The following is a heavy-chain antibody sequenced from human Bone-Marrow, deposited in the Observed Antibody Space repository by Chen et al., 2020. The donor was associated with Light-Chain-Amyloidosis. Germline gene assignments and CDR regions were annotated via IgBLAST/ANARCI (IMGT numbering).Heavy chain of an antibody. V-gene: IGHV3-74*01. Sequence: EVPLVESGGGSTQPGGSLRLSCAASGFTFNDYWLHWVRQVPGKGLVWVARINSYGGSITYSDSVKGRFTISRDNAKNTVYLQMNSLRAEDTAVYYCARSGNYGRYYYFGMDVWGQGTTVTVSS. CDR3: ARSGNYGRYYYFGMDV. D-gene: IGHD3-10*01. J-gene: IGHJ6*02. CDR1: GFTFNDYW. CDR2: INSYGGSI.